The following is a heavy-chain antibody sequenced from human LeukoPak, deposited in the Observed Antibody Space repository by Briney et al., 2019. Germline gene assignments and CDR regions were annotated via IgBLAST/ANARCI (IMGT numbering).Heavy chain of an antibody. CDR2: INHRGST. CDR3: ASLILIAAGSDF. V-gene: IGHV4-34*01. Sequence: PETLSLTCAVYGGSFSNLDWSWIRQPPGKGLEWIGEINHRGSTTYNPSLKSRVTMSIDTSKNQFSLQLSSVTAADTAVYYCASLILIAAGSDFWGQGNLVTVSS. CDR1: GGSFSNLD. J-gene: IGHJ4*02. D-gene: IGHD6-13*01.